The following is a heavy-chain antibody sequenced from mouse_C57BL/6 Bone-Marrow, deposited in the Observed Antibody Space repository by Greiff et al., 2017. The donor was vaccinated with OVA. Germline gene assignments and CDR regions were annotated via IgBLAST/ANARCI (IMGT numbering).Heavy chain of an antibody. CDR1: GFTFSDAW. CDR3: TRRRYYYAMDY. J-gene: IGHJ4*01. V-gene: IGHV6-6*01. Sequence: EVHLVESGGGLVQPGGSMKLSCAASGFTFSDAWMDWVRQSPEKGLEWVAEIRHKANNHATYYAESVKGRFTISRDDSKSSVYLQMNSLRAEDTGIYYCTRRRYYYAMDYWGQGTSVTVSA. CDR2: IRHKANNHAT. D-gene: IGHD2-12*01.